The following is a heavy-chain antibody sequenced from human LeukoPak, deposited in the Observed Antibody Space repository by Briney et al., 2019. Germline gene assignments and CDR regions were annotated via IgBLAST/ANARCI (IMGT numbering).Heavy chain of an antibody. D-gene: IGHD3-22*01. CDR2: ISSSGSTI. V-gene: IGHV3-11*01. Sequence: GGSLRLSCAASGFTFSDYYMSWIRQAPGKGLEGVSYISSSGSTIYYADSVKGRFTISRDNAKNSLYLQMNSLRAEDTAVYYCAREMYYYDSSLSYWGQGTLVTVSS. CDR3: AREMYYYDSSLSY. J-gene: IGHJ4*02. CDR1: GFTFSDYY.